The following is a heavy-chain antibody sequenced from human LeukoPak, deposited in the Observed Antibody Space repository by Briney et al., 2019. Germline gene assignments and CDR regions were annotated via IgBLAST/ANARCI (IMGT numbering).Heavy chain of an antibody. J-gene: IGHJ5*02. D-gene: IGHD6-6*01. Sequence: PSETLSLICTVSGGSISSYYWSWIRQPPGKGLEWIGYIYYSGSTNYNPSLKSRVTISVDTSKNLFSLKLSSVTAADTAVYYCARHLAARCWFDPWGQGTLVTVSS. V-gene: IGHV4-59*08. CDR1: GGSISSYY. CDR3: ARHLAARCWFDP. CDR2: IYYSGST.